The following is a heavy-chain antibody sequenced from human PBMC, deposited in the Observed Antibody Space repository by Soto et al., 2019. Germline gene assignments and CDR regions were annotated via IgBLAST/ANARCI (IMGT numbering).Heavy chain of an antibody. CDR1: GYTFTSYG. CDR2: ISAYNGNT. CDR3: ATTHLPLTYYYDSSGYYGEYFQN. J-gene: IGHJ1*01. D-gene: IGHD3-22*01. Sequence: QVQLVQSGAEVKKPGASVKVSCKASGYTFTSYGISWMLQAPGQGLEWMGWISAYNGNTNYAQKLQGRVTMTTDTTRSTADMELRSLRSDDTAVYYCATTHLPLTYYYDSSGYYGEYFQNWGQGTLVTVSS. V-gene: IGHV1-18*01.